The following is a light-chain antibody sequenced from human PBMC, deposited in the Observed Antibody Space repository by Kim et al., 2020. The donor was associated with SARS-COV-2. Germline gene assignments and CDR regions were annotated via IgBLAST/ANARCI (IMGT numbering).Light chain of an antibody. CDR2: GNS. CDR1: SSKIGAGYD. J-gene: IGLJ2*01. V-gene: IGLV1-40*01. Sequence: GQSGPVSCSGSSSKIGAGYDVTWNQQLPGTAPKLLFYGNSNRPSGVPDRFSGSKSGTSASLAITGLQAKDEADYYCQSYDSSLRVVFGGGTQLTVL. CDR3: QSYDSSLRVV.